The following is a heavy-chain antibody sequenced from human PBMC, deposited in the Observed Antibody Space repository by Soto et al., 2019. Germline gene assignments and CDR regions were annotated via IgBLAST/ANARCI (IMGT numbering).Heavy chain of an antibody. D-gene: IGHD6-13*01. CDR3: ARPLQQIAPNFDY. CDR2: FYYSGGT. J-gene: IGHJ4*02. Sequence: PSETLSLTCTVSAGSIRIYYWSWIRQSPGKGLEWIGYFYYSGGTNYNPSLKSRVTISADTSKKQLSLKVSSVTAADTAVYYCARPLQQIAPNFDYWGQGTLVTVSS. V-gene: IGHV4-59*01. CDR1: AGSIRIYY.